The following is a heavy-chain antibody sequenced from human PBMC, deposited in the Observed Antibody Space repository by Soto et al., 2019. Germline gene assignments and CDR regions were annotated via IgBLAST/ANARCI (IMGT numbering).Heavy chain of an antibody. D-gene: IGHD3-22*01. CDR3: ARAYSDSSGKQYNWFDP. J-gene: IGHJ5*02. CDR2: ISYDGSVK. CDR1: GFSFSNYA. Sequence: PGGSLRLSCVASGFSFSNYAINWVRQAPGKGLEWVAIISYDGSVKYYADSVKGRFTISRDNSKNTLYLQMNSLRAEDTAVYYCARAYSDSSGKQYNWFDPWGQGTLVTVSS. V-gene: IGHV3-30*04.